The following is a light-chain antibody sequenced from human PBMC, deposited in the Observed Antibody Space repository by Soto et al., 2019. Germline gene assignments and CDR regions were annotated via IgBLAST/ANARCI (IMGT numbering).Light chain of an antibody. CDR2: NND. CDR1: SSNIGSKG. V-gene: IGLV1-44*01. J-gene: IGLJ3*02. Sequence: QSVLTQPPSASVTPGQRVTISCSGSSSNIGSKGVDWYQQLPRTAPKLLIYNNDQRPSGVPDRFSGSKSGTSASLAISGLQSEDEADYYCAAWDDSLNGVVFGGGTKVTVL. CDR3: AAWDDSLNGVV.